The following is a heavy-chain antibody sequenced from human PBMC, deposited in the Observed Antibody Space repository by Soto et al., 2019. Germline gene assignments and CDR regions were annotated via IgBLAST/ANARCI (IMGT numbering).Heavy chain of an antibody. CDR1: GFPFSTYG. CDR2: IVSDGSAK. CDR3: ARDDAFGNENGFDI. V-gene: IGHV3-33*01. Sequence: QVQLVESGGGVVQPGTSLRLSCAVSGFPFSTYGFHWVRQPPGKGLEWVAVIVSDGSAKYHADSVEGRFTISRDNSIDTLYLQMNSLRAEDTAVYYCARDDAFGNENGFDIWGQGTMVTVSS. D-gene: IGHD1-1*01. J-gene: IGHJ3*02.